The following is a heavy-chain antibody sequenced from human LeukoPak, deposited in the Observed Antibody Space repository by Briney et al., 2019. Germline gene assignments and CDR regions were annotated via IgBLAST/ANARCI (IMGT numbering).Heavy chain of an antibody. V-gene: IGHV4-39*07. CDR2: IYYSGNT. CDR3: ARVDTTMVNYFDP. J-gene: IGHJ5*02. CDR1: GDSITSLSHY. D-gene: IGHD5-18*01. Sequence: SETLSLTCTVSGDSITSLSHYWGWIRQSPEKGLEWIANIYYSGNTFYNPSLKSRVTISVDASKNQFSLKLSSVTAADTAVYYCARVDTTMVNYFDPWGQGTLVTVSS.